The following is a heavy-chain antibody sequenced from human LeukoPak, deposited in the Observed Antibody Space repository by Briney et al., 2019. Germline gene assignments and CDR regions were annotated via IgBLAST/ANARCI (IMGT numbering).Heavy chain of an antibody. CDR1: GFTFSSYA. D-gene: IGHD3-22*01. Sequence: GGSLRLSCAASGFTFSSYAMSWVRQAPGKGLEGVSGISSSGGSSSYADSVKGRFTISRDNPRNTLCMQMNSLRAEDTALYYCAIMHPYYDGSGYWVQWGQGTLVTVSS. V-gene: IGHV3-23*01. J-gene: IGHJ4*02. CDR3: AIMHPYYDGSGYWVQ. CDR2: ISSSGGSS.